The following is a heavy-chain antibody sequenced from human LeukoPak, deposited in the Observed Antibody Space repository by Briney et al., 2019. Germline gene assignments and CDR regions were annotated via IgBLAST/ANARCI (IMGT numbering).Heavy chain of an antibody. CDR3: ARGGDDYVWGSYRYYHDY. CDR2: ISAYNGNT. J-gene: IGHJ4*02. CDR1: GYTFTSYG. V-gene: IGHV1-18*01. D-gene: IGHD3-16*02. Sequence: APVKVSCKASGYTFTSYGISWVRQAPGQGLEWMGWISAYNGNTNYAQKLQGRVTMTTDTSTSTAYMELRSLRSDDTAVYYCARGGDDYVWGSYRYYHDYWGQGTLVTVSS.